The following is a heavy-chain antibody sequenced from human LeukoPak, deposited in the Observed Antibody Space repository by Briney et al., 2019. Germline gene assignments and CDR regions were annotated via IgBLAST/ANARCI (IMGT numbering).Heavy chain of an antibody. CDR3: TRDGWGNVLDL. J-gene: IGHJ5*02. V-gene: IGHV3-7*01. D-gene: IGHD2-8*02. CDR1: GFTFSDYT. CDR2: IKEDGARE. Sequence: GGSLRLSCAASGFTFSDYTMNWVRQAPGKGLEWVAHIKEDGARENYVDSVKGRFTISRDNAKNALYLQMNNLRAEDTALYFCTRDGWGNVLDLWGQGTLVTVSS.